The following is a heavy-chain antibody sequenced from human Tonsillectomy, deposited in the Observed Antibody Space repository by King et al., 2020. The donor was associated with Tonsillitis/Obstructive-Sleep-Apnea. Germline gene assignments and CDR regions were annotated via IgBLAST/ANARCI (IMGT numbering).Heavy chain of an antibody. CDR1: GFTFSNFG. D-gene: IGHD2-15*01. CDR2: LSDDGSNK. V-gene: IGHV3-30*18. J-gene: IGHJ4*02. CDR3: AKEAGYCSGGSCYFDS. Sequence: VQLVESGGGVVQPGRSLRLACAASGFTFSNFGMHWVRQAPGKGLEWGKVLSDDGSNKYYADSVKGRFTISTDNAKDTLYLQMNSLRPEDTAVYHCAKEAGYCSGGSCYFDSWGQGILVTVSS.